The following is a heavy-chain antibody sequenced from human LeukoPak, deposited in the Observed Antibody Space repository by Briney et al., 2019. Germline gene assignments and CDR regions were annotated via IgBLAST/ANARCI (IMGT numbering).Heavy chain of an antibody. Sequence: SGGSLRLSCAASGFTFSSYAMSWVRQAPGKGLEWVSTISGSGGGTDYADPVKGRFTISRDNSKNTLYLQMDSLGAEDTAEYYCATMGYDFWSGYWPDYWGQGTLVTVSS. J-gene: IGHJ4*02. CDR2: ISGSGGGT. CDR1: GFTFSSYA. CDR3: ATMGYDFWSGYWPDY. V-gene: IGHV3-23*01. D-gene: IGHD3-3*01.